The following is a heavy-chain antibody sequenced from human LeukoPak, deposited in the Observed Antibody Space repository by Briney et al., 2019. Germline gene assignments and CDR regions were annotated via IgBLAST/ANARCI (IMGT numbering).Heavy chain of an antibody. CDR1: GFIFSRYW. CDR3: AKDAGAPGTSDWYFDL. J-gene: IGHJ2*01. CDR2: ISTSGGST. D-gene: IGHD3-10*01. V-gene: IGHV3-23*01. Sequence: GGSLRLSCAASGFIFSRYWMTWVRQAPAKGLEWVAAISTSGGSTSYADSVKGRFTISRDVSKSTLSLQMHSLRVEDTATYYCAKDAGAPGTSDWYFDLWGRGTLVTVSS.